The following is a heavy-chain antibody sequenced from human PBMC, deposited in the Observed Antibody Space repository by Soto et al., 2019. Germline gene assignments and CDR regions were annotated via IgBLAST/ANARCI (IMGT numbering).Heavy chain of an antibody. CDR2: IDPSDSYT. D-gene: IGHD6-19*01. CDR1: GYSLTSYW. V-gene: IGHV5-10-1*01. Sequence: PXESLKISCKGSGYSLTSYWISWVRQMPGKGLEWMGRIDPSDSYTNYSPSFQGHVTISADKSISTAYLQWSSLKASDTAMYYCARHLGSSGWPRLWGQGTLVTVSS. CDR3: ARHLGSSGWPRL. J-gene: IGHJ4*02.